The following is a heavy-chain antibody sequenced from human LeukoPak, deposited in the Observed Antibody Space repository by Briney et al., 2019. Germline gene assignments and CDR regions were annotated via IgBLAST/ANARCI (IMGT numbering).Heavy chain of an antibody. D-gene: IGHD3-9*01. CDR3: ARARHDILTGYLNWFDP. CDR1: GGSISSGGYS. J-gene: IGHJ5*02. CDR2: IYHSGST. V-gene: IGHV4-30-2*01. Sequence: SQTLSLTCAVSGGSISSGGYSWGWIRQPPGKGLEWIGYIYHSGSTYYNPSLKSRVTISVDRSKNQFSLKLSSVTAADTAVYYCARARHDILTGYLNWFDPWGQGTLVTVSS.